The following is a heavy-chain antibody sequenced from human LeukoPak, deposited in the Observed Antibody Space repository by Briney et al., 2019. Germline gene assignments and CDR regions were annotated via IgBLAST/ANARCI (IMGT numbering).Heavy chain of an antibody. D-gene: IGHD3-16*02. CDR1: GYTFTSYG. CDR3: ARVRVWGSYRPRYFDY. CDR2: ISVYKGNT. V-gene: IGHV1-18*01. Sequence: GASVKVSCKASGYTFTSYGISWVRQAPGQGLEWMGWISVYKGNTNYAQKLQGRATMTTYTSTTTAYMELRSLKSDDTAVYYCARVRVWGSYRPRYFDYWGQGTLVTVSS. J-gene: IGHJ4*02.